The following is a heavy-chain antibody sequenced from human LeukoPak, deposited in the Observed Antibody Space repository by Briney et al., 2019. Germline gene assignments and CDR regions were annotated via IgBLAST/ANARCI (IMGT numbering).Heavy chain of an antibody. CDR1: GFTSSNYA. J-gene: IGHJ4*02. CDR3: ARRVVAGQTYYFDF. V-gene: IGHV3-23*01. CDR2: ISGSGGTT. D-gene: IGHD6-19*01. Sequence: GGSLRLSCAASGFTSSNYAMNWVRQAPGKGLDWVSGISGSGGTTYYADSVKGRFTISRDNPKNTLYLQMNGLRAEDTAAYYCARRVVAGQTYYFDFWGQGTLVTVSS.